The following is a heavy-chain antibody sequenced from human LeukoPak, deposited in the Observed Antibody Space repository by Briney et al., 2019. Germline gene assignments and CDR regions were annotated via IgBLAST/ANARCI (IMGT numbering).Heavy chain of an antibody. CDR1: GYSFTSYW. CDR3: ARHYYDSSAYSPFDS. J-gene: IGHJ4*02. Sequence: GESLRISCKGSGYSFTSYWISWVRQMPGKGLEWMGRIDPSDSYTNYNPSFQGHATISTDTSINTAFLQWRSLKASDTAIYFCARHYYDSSAYSPFDSWGQGTLVTVSS. D-gene: IGHD3-22*01. CDR2: IDPSDSYT. V-gene: IGHV5-10-1*01.